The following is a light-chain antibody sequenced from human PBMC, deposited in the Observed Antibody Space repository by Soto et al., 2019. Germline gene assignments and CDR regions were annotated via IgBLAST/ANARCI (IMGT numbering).Light chain of an antibody. J-gene: IGKJ1*01. CDR3: QQSHSSPRT. V-gene: IGKV1-39*01. CDR1: QTINNF. Sequence: DIQMTQSPSSLFASVGDRVTVTCRASQTINNFLNWYQQKPGKAPKLLIYGASSLQSGVTSRFRGGGSGTTFTLTINSVQPEDFGLYYCQQSHSSPRTFGQGNTV. CDR2: GAS.